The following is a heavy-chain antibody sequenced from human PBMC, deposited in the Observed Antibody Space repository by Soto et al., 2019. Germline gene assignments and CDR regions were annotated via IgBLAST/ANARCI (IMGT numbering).Heavy chain of an antibody. CDR3: TTDPFQGLFDY. D-gene: IGHD2-21*02. CDR1: GFTFSNAW. CDR2: IKSKTDGGTT. V-gene: IGHV3-15*01. Sequence: EVQLVESGGGLVKPGGSLRLSCAASGFTFSNAWMSWVRQAPGKGLEWVGRIKSKTDGGTTDYAAPVKGGFTISRDDSKNTLYLQMNSLKTEDTAVYYCTTDPFQGLFDYWGQGTLVTVSS. J-gene: IGHJ4*02.